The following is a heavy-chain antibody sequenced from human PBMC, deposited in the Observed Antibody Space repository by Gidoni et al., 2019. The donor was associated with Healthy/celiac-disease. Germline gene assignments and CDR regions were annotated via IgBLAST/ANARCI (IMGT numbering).Heavy chain of an antibody. CDR1: GYTFTSYY. J-gene: IGHJ4*02. Sequence: QVQLVQSGAEVKKPGSSVTVSCKASGYTFTSYYMHWVRQAPGQGLEWMGIINPSGGSTSYEQKFQGRVTMTRDTSTSKVYMELSSLRSEDTAVYYCAREGIAAAGTSLVYWGQGTLVTVSS. CDR3: AREGIAAAGTSLVY. D-gene: IGHD6-13*01. CDR2: INPSGGST. V-gene: IGHV1-46*01.